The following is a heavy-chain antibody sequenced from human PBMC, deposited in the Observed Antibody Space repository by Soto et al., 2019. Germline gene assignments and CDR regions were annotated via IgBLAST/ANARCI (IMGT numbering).Heavy chain of an antibody. Sequence: EVQVVESGGGSVQPGGSLRLSCTVSGFPISGYLMDWVRQAPGKGLEWVANINHDGSEMYYGDSVKGRFTISRDNAKNSLDLQMNSLRVEDTAVYYCARGLVDMWGQGTMVTDSS. CDR3: ARGLVDM. CDR1: GFPISGYL. CDR2: INHDGSEM. V-gene: IGHV3-7*05. D-gene: IGHD3-10*01. J-gene: IGHJ3*02.